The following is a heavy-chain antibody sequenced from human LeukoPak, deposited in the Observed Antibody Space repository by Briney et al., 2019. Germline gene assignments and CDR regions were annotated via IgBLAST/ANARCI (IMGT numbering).Heavy chain of an antibody. Sequence: GGSLRLSCAASGFTFSSYWIHWVRQAPGQGQVWVSRIATDGSTTMYADSVKGRFTISSDNAKNTLYLQMNSLRAEDTAVYYCARVRFLEWSRDAFDIWGQGTMVTVSS. CDR1: GFTFSSYW. V-gene: IGHV3-74*03. CDR2: IATDGSTT. J-gene: IGHJ3*02. CDR3: ARVRFLEWSRDAFDI. D-gene: IGHD3-3*01.